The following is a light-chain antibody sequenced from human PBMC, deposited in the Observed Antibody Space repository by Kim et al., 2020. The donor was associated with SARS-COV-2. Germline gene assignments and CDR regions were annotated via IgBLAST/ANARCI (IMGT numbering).Light chain of an antibody. CDR1: SGHSSNA. V-gene: IGLV4-69*01. CDR3: QTWGTGIRV. J-gene: IGLJ2*01. Sequence: QLVLTQSPSASACLGASVKLTCTLSSGHSSNAIAWHKQRPEKGPQYLMNVNSDGSHNKGDGIPDRFSGSSSGAERYLTISSLQSEDEADYYCQTWGTGIRVFGGGTQLTVL. CDR2: VNSDGSH.